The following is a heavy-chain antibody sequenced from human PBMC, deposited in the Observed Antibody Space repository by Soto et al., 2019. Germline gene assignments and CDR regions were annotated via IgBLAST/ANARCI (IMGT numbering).Heavy chain of an antibody. CDR3: ARVSGSYSGFYYYYAMDV. D-gene: IGHD1-26*01. J-gene: IGHJ6*02. CDR2: ISADNGNT. Sequence: ASVKVSCKASGYTFSRYGISWVRQAPGQGLEWMGRISADNGNTNYAQKLQGRVIMTVDTSTTTAYMELRSLRSDDTAVYYCARVSGSYSGFYYYYAMDVWGQGTTVTV. CDR1: GYTFSRYG. V-gene: IGHV1-18*01.